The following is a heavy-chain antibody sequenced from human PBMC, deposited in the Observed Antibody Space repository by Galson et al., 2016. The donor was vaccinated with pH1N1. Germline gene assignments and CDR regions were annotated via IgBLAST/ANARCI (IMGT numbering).Heavy chain of an antibody. CDR3: ARINHGDYSNYFDY. V-gene: IGHV2-5*02. D-gene: IGHD4-17*01. Sequence: PALVKPTQTLTLTCTFSGFSVSSSGMGVGWIRQPPGKALEWLALIYWDDYKRYSPSLKSRLTITRDTSKNQVVLTVTNMDPVDTATYYCARINHGDYSNYFDYWGQETLGTVSS. J-gene: IGHJ4*02. CDR2: IYWDDYK. CDR1: GFSVSSSGMG.